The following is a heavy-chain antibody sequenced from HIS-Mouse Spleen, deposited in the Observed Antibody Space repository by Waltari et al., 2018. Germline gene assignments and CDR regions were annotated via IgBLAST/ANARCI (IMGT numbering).Heavy chain of an antibody. V-gene: IGHV4-39*07. D-gene: IGHD6-6*01. CDR3: ASRYSSSSQFGY. Sequence: QLQLQESGPGLVKPSETLSLTCTVSGGSISSSSYYWGWIRQPPGKGLGWIGSIYYSGSTYSNPSLKSRVTISVDTSKNQFSLKLSSVTAADTAVYYCASRYSSSSQFGYWGQGTLVTVSS. CDR1: GGSISSSSYY. J-gene: IGHJ4*02. CDR2: IYYSGST.